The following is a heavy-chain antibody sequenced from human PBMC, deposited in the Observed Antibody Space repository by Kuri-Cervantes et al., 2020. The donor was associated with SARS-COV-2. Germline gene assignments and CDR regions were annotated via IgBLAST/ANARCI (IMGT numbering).Heavy chain of an antibody. D-gene: IGHD2-2*01. CDR2: ISGSGGST. CDR3: AKVPRARIWFSTSCYFDY. V-gene: IGHV3-23*01. CDR1: GGSISSYY. Sequence: GGSLRLSCTVSGGSISSYYWSWVRQAPGKGLEWVSAISGSGGSTYYADSVKGRFTISRDNSKNTLYLQMNSLRAEDTAVYYCAKVPRARIWFSTSCYFDYWGQGTLVTVSS. J-gene: IGHJ4*02.